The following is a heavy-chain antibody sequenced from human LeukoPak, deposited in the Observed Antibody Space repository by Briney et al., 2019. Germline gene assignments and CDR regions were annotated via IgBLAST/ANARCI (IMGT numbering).Heavy chain of an antibody. CDR1: GYTFPTYA. CDR2: INTNTGNP. Sequence: ASVKVSCKASGYTFPTYAMNWVRQAPGQGLEWMGWINTNTGNPTYAQGFTGRFVCSLDTSVSTAYLQISSLKAEDTAIYYCARDHVKLGSSFHPFDAFDVWGQGTLVTVSS. J-gene: IGHJ3*01. D-gene: IGHD2-2*01. V-gene: IGHV7-4-1*02. CDR3: ARDHVKLGSSFHPFDAFDV.